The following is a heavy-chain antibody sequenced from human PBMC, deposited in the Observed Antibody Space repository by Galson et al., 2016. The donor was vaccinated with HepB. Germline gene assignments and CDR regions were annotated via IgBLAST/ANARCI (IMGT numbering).Heavy chain of an antibody. CDR2: IYHSGST. CDR1: GFTFSSYSM. CDR3: ARVYDSSGYYGEAFYYYMDV. Sequence: SLRLSCAASGFTFSSYSMNWVRQAPGKGLEWIGEIYHSGSTNYNPSLQSRVTISVDKSKNQFSLKLSSVTAADTAVYYCARVYDSSGYYGEAFYYYMDVWGKGTTVTVSS. J-gene: IGHJ6*03. D-gene: IGHD3-22*01. V-gene: IGHV4-4*02.